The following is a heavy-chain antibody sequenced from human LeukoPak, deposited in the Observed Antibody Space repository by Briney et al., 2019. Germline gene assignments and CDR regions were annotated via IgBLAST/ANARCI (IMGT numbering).Heavy chain of an antibody. CDR1: GYTFTGYY. Sequence: ASVKVSCMASGYTFTGYYMHWVRQAPGQGVEWMGWINPNSGGTNYAQKFQGWVTMTRDTSISTAYMELSRLRSDDTAVYYCARATSYDILTGYYSDWFDPWGQGTLVTVSS. V-gene: IGHV1-2*04. CDR3: ARATSYDILTGYYSDWFDP. CDR2: INPNSGGT. J-gene: IGHJ5*02. D-gene: IGHD3-9*01.